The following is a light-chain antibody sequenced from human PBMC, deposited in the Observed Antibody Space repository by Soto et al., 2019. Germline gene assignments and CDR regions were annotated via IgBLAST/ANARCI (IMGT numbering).Light chain of an antibody. CDR1: QSVSSSC. Sequence: EIVLTQSPGTLSLSPGERATLSRRASQSVSSSCLAWYQQKPGQAPRLLIYGASSRATGIPDRFSGSGSGTDFTLTISRLEPEDFAVYYCQQYGSSPLTFGGGTKVDIK. V-gene: IGKV3-20*01. CDR2: GAS. J-gene: IGKJ4*01. CDR3: QQYGSSPLT.